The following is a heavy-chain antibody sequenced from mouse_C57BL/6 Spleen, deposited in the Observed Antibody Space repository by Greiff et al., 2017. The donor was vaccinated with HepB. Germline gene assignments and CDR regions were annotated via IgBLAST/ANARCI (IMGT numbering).Heavy chain of an antibody. CDR3: TRGVYYGSSLLDY. CDR1: GYTFTDYE. CDR2: IDPETGGT. D-gene: IGHD1-1*01. V-gene: IGHV1-15*01. Sequence: VKLMESGAELVRPGASVTLSCKASGYTFTDYEMHWVKQTPVHGLEWIGAIDPETGGTAYNQKFKGKAILTADKSSSTAYMELRSLTSEDSAVYYCTRGVYYGSSLLDYWGQGTTLTVSS. J-gene: IGHJ2*01.